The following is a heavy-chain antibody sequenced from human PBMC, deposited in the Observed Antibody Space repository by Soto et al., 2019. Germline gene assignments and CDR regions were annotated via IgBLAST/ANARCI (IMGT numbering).Heavy chain of an antibody. CDR2: IIPILGIA. Sequence: ASVKVSCKASGGTFSSYTINWVRQAPGQGLEWMGRIIPILGIANYAQKFQGRVTITADKSTSTAYMELSSLRSEDTAVYYCARDLTYSSSSGMYYYYYMDVWGKGTTVTVSS. D-gene: IGHD6-6*01. V-gene: IGHV1-69*04. J-gene: IGHJ6*03. CDR3: ARDLTYSSSSGMYYYYYMDV. CDR1: GGTFSSYT.